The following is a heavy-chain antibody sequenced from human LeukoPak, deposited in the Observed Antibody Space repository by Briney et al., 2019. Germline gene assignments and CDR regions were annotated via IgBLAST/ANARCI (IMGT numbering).Heavy chain of an antibody. D-gene: IGHD3-10*01. CDR2: IIPILGIA. V-gene: IGHV1-69*04. CDR1: GGTFSSYA. Sequence: SVKVSCKASGGTFSSYAISWVRQAPGQGLEWMGRIIPILGIANYAQKFQGRVTITADKSTSTAYMELSSLRSEDAAVYYCARGLGSGSLIYGMDVWGQGTTVTVSS. J-gene: IGHJ6*02. CDR3: ARGLGSGSLIYGMDV.